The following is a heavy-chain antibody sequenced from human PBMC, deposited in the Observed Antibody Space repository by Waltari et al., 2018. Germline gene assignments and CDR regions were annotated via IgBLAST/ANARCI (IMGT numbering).Heavy chain of an antibody. CDR1: GGTFTTYG. CDR2: IIPIFVPL. V-gene: IGHV1-69*12. CDR3: ARNRGGTRLYYYMDV. Sequence: QVQLVQSGAEVRKPGSSVKVSCKTSGGTFTTYGISWVRQAPGQGLEWMGGIIPIFVPLKSAQKFKDRVKITADESTKTVYMELSSLRSEDTAVYYCARNRGGTRLYYYMDVWGQGTPVTISS. J-gene: IGHJ6*03. D-gene: IGHD3-16*01.